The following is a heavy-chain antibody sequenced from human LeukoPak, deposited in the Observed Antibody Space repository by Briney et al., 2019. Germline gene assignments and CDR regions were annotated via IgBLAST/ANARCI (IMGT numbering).Heavy chain of an antibody. D-gene: IGHD1-26*01. CDR1: GFTFSRYG. Sequence: GGSLRLSCAASGFTFSRYGMHWVRQAPGKGLEWVAVIWYDGSNKYYADSVKGRFTISRDNSKNTLYPQMNSLRDEDTAVYFCARDLGTPSGSPFDSWGQGTLVTVSS. CDR2: IWYDGSNK. CDR3: ARDLGTPSGSPFDS. V-gene: IGHV3-33*01. J-gene: IGHJ4*02.